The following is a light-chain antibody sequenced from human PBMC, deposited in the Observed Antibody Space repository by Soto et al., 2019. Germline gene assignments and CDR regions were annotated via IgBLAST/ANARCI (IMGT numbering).Light chain of an antibody. V-gene: IGLV1-44*01. J-gene: IGLJ3*02. CDR2: SDN. Sequence: QSVLTQPPSASGTPGQRVTISCSGSSSNIGRNPVNWYQQLPGTAPKLLIYSDNHRPSGVPDRFSGSKSGTSASLAISGLQSDDEADYYCAAWDDSLSGRVFGGGTQLTVL. CDR3: AAWDDSLSGRV. CDR1: SSNIGRNP.